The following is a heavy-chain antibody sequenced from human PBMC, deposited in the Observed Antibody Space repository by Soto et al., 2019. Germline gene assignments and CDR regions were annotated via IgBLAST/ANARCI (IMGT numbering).Heavy chain of an antibody. CDR3: ARDRAPRLGFAY. J-gene: IGHJ4*02. CDR2: ISYGGSSK. CDR1: GFTFSNYA. D-gene: IGHD3-9*01. V-gene: IGHV3-30-3*01. Sequence: QVQLVESGGGVVQPGRSLRLSCAASGFTFSNYAMHWVRQAPGKGLEWVAIISYGGSSKDYADSVKGRFTISRDDSKNPLQLEMARLGAEDTAGYYCARDRAPRLGFAYWGQGTLVTVSS.